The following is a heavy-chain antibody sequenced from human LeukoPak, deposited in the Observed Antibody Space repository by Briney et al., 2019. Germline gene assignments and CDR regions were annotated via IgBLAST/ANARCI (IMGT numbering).Heavy chain of an antibody. J-gene: IGHJ4*02. V-gene: IGHV3-30*18. CDR3: AKERGPKSLDD. Sequence: GGSLRLSCAASGFRFGGYGMHWVRQAPGKGLEWVAVLSYDGSNKYYVDSVKGRFTISRDNSKNTLFLQMNSLRVDDTAVYYCAKERGPKSLDDWGQGTLVTVSS. CDR2: LSYDGSNK. CDR1: GFRFGGYG. D-gene: IGHD2-15*01.